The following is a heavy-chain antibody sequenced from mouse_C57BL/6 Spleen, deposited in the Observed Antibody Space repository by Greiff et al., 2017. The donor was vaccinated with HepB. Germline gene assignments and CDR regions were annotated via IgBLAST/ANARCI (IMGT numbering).Heavy chain of an antibody. V-gene: IGHV1-26*01. CDR2: INPNNGGT. CDR1: GCTFTDYY. D-gene: IGHD2-3*01. Sequence: EVQLQQSGPELVKPGASVKISCKASGCTFTDYYMNWVKQSHGKSLEWIGDINPNNGGTSYNQKFKGKATLTVDKSSSTAYMELRSLTSEDSAVYYCARVETEDGSPFAYWGQGTLVTVSA. J-gene: IGHJ3*01. CDR3: ARVETEDGSPFAY.